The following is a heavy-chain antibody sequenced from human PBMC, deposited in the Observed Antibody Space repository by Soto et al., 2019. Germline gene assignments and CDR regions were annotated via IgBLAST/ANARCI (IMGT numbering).Heavy chain of an antibody. Sequence: QVQLVESGGGVVQPGRSLRLSCAASGFTFSSYGMHWVRQAPGKGLEWVAVISYDGSNKYYADSVKGRFTISRDNSKNTLYLQMNSLRAEDTAVYYCATDDARRTGLIAVAVPFDYWGQGTLVTVSS. CDR1: GFTFSSYG. CDR3: ATDDARRTGLIAVAVPFDY. J-gene: IGHJ4*02. D-gene: IGHD6-19*01. V-gene: IGHV3-30*03. CDR2: ISYDGSNK.